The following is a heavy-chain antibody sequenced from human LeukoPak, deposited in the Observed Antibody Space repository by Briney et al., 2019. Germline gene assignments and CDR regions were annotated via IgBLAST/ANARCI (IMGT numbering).Heavy chain of an antibody. D-gene: IGHD3-10*01. Sequence: GGSLRLSCAASGFTFSDCYMTWIRQAPGRGLEWISYINGSSSDTKYADSVKGRFTISRDNSKNTLYLQMNSLRAEDTAVYYCAKAMVRGVIRAFDIWGQGTMVTVSS. CDR2: INGSSSDT. V-gene: IGHV3-11*05. J-gene: IGHJ3*02. CDR3: AKAMVRGVIRAFDI. CDR1: GFTFSDCY.